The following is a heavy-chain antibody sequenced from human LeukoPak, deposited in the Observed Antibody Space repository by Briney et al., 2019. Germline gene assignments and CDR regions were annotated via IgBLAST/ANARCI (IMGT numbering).Heavy chain of an antibody. CDR3: ARDLSSSALLWSGAPPDYYYYMDV. CDR1: GDTFTGHY. CDR2: INPNSGGT. V-gene: IGHV1-2*02. D-gene: IGHD2-21*01. J-gene: IGHJ6*03. Sequence: ASVKVSCEVAGDTFTGHYIHWVRQAPGQGLEWMGWINPNSGGTKYTQKFQGRVSMTRYTSVRTAYMELSRLRPDDTAVYYCARDLSSSALLWSGAPPDYYYYMDVWGKGTTVIVSS.